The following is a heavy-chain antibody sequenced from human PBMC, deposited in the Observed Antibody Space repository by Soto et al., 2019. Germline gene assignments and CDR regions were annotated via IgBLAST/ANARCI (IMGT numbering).Heavy chain of an antibody. D-gene: IGHD5-18*01. V-gene: IGHV3-33*01. J-gene: IGHJ3*02. CDR3: ARDLIGRYGLGAFDI. CDR1: GFTFSSYG. CDR2: IWYDGSNK. Sequence: QVQLVESGGGVVQPGRSLRLSCAASGFTFSSYGMHWVRQAPGKGLEWVAVIWYDGSNKYYADSVKGRFTISRDNSKNTLWLQMNSLRAEDTAMYCCARDLIGRYGLGAFDIWGQGTMVTVSS.